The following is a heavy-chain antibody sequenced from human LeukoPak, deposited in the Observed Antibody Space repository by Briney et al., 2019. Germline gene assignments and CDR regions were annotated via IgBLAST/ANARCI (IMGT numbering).Heavy chain of an antibody. CDR2: ISYDGSNK. Sequence: PGGSLRLSCAASGFTFSSYAMHWVRQAPGKGLEWVAVISYDGSNKYYADSVKGRFTISRDNSKNTLYLQMNSLRAEDTALYYCAKIKTPYGDSYGDSVRFPSDYWGQGTLVTVSS. J-gene: IGHJ4*02. CDR1: GFTFSSYA. CDR3: AKIKTPYGDSYGDSVRFPSDY. V-gene: IGHV3-30-3*02. D-gene: IGHD4-17*01.